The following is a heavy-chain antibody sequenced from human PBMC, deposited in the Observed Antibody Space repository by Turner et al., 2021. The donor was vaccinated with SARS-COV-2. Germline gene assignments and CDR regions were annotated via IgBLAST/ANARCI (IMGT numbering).Heavy chain of an antibody. V-gene: IGHV3-48*03. CDR2: ISSSGSTI. D-gene: IGHD3-22*01. CDR1: GFSFSSYE. CDR3: ARDQYYDSSGYYLFRASYFDL. Sequence: EVQLVASGGGLVQPGGSLRLSCAASGFSFSSYEMNWVRQAPGKRLEWVSYISSSGSTIYYADSVKDLFTISRDNAKNSLYLQMNSLRAEDTAVYYCARDQYYDSSGYYLFRASYFDLWGRGTLVTVSS. J-gene: IGHJ2*01.